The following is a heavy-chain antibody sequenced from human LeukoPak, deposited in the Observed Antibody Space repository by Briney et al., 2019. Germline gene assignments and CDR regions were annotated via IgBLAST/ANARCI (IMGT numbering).Heavy chain of an antibody. CDR1: GFTFSSYW. J-gene: IGHJ4*02. CDR2: IDSDGSST. D-gene: IGHD2-21*02. CDR3: ARGYYCGGDCYSNDY. Sequence: PGVYLRRSCAASGFTFSSYWMHWVRQAPGKGLVWVSRIDSDGSSTSYADSVKGRFTISRDNAKTTLYLQMNSMRAEDTAVYYCARGYYCGGDCYSNDYWGQGTLVTVSS. V-gene: IGHV3-74*01.